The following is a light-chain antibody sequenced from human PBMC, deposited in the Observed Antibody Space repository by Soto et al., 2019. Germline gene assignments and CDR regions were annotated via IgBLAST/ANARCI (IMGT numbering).Light chain of an antibody. CDR1: QTINNW. V-gene: IGKV1-5*01. J-gene: IGKJ1*01. Sequence: DIQMTQSPSTLSASIGDRVTVTCRASQTINNWLAWYQQKPGKAPKLLIYDASTLEGEVPSRFGASGSGTDFTLTLTSLQPDDSATYYCQQYNSYPWTFGQGTKVEI. CDR3: QQYNSYPWT. CDR2: DAS.